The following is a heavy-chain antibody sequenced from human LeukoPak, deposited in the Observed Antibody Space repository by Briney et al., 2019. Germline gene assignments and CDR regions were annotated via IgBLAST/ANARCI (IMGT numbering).Heavy chain of an antibody. J-gene: IGHJ4*02. Sequence: QAGGSLRLSCAASGFTFSSYAMSWVRQAPGKGLEWVSAISGNGGSTYYADSVKGRFTISRDNSKNTLYLQMNSLRAEDTAVYYCAKDQAVYSSGWFFDYWGQGTLVTVSS. V-gene: IGHV3-23*01. D-gene: IGHD6-19*01. CDR1: GFTFSSYA. CDR3: AKDQAVYSSGWFFDY. CDR2: ISGNGGST.